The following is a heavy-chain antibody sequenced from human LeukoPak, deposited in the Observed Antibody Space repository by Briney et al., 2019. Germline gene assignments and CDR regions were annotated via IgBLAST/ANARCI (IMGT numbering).Heavy chain of an antibody. D-gene: IGHD1-26*01. J-gene: IGHJ4*02. CDR2: IHSGGTT. Sequence: GGSLRLSCVASGFPLTDNYVSWVRRAPGKGLEWVSVIHSGGTTYYTDSVKGRFSISRDISKNTVYLQMSSLRGEDTAVYYCARETRWGAPQDYWGQGTLVTVSS. CDR3: ARETRWGAPQDY. V-gene: IGHV3-66*02. CDR1: GFPLTDNY.